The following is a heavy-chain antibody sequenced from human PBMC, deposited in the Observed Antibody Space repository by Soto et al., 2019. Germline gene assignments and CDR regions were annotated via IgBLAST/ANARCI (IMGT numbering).Heavy chain of an antibody. CDR3: ARHGAHYYDSREELDAFDI. CDR2: IYYSGST. CDR1: GGSISSSSYY. Sequence: ASETLSLTCTVSGGSISSSSYYWGWILQPPGKGLEWIGSIYYSGSTYYNPSLKSRVTISVDTSKNQFSLKLSSVTAADTAVYYCARHGAHYYDSREELDAFDIWGQGTMVTVSS. J-gene: IGHJ3*02. D-gene: IGHD3-22*01. V-gene: IGHV4-39*01.